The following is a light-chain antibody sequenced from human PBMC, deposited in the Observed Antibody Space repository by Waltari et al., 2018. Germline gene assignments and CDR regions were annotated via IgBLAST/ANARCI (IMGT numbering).Light chain of an antibody. CDR2: KAS. CDR1: QSISSW. J-gene: IGKJ1*01. Sequence: DIQMTQSPSTLSASVGDRVTITCRASQSISSWLAWYQQKPGKAPKLLIYKASSLESGVPSSFSGSGSGTEFTLTISSLQPDDFATYYCQQYNSYSWTFGRCTKVEIK. CDR3: QQYNSYSWT. V-gene: IGKV1-5*03.